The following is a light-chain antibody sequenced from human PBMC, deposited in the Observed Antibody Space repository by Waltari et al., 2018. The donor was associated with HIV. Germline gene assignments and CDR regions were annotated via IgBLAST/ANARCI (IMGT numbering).Light chain of an antibody. CDR2: DGS. CDR1: SCAFGGYRY. CDR3: SSYTSTSTPLL. Sequence: QSALTQPASVSGFPRQSITITCSGSSCAFGGYRYVSWYQSYPGKAPKLIIYDGSSRPSGVSDRFSGFKSGNTASLTISGLRAGDEADYYCSSYTSTSTPLLFGGGTKLTVL. V-gene: IGLV2-14*01. J-gene: IGLJ2*01.